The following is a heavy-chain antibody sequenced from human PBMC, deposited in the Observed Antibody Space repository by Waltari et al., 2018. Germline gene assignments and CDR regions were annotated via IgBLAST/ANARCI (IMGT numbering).Heavy chain of an antibody. J-gene: IGHJ5*02. Sequence: QVQLVQSGAEVKKPGASVKVSCKVSGYTLTKLSMHWVRQAPGKGLEWRGGFDPDDCETIYAQTFQARVTMTEATSTDTAYMELSSLRSEDTAVYYCATDRGDYVRGYFDPWGQGTLVTVSS. V-gene: IGHV1-24*01. CDR3: ATDRGDYVRGYFDP. CDR1: GYTLTKLS. D-gene: IGHD4-17*01. CDR2: FDPDDCET.